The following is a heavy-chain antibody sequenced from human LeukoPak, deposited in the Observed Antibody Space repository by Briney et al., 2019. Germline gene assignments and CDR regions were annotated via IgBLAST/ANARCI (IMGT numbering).Heavy chain of an antibody. CDR3: ARGGLERRPNWFDP. V-gene: IGHV3-21*01. J-gene: IGHJ5*02. Sequence: GGSLRLSCAASGFTFSSYSMNLVRQAPGKGLEWVSSISSSSSYIYYADSVKGRFTISRDNAKNSLYLQMNSLRAEDTAVYYCARGGLERRPNWFDPWGQGTLVTVSS. D-gene: IGHD1-1*01. CDR2: ISSSSSYI. CDR1: GFTFSSYS.